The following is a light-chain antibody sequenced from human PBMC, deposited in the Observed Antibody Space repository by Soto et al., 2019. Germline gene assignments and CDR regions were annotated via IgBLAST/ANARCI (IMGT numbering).Light chain of an antibody. CDR1: QTVSSY. CDR2: DAS. Sequence: EIVLTQSPATLSLSPGESATLSCRASQTVSSYLAWCQQKAGQAPRPLIHDASNRAPGIPARFSGSGSGTDFTLTISSLEPEDFAVYYCQQRSSWPLTFGGGTKVDIK. CDR3: QQRSSWPLT. V-gene: IGKV3-11*01. J-gene: IGKJ4*01.